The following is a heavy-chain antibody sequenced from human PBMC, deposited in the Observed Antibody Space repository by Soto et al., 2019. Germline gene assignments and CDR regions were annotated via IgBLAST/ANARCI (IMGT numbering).Heavy chain of an antibody. CDR2: IIPIFGTA. CDR1: ACTFSSYA. Sequence: QVQLVQSGAEVKKPGSSVKVSCKASACTFSSYAISWVRQAPGQGLEWMGGIIPIFGTANYDQKFQGRVTITADESTSTAYMELSSLRSEDTAVYYCASGPHTPYYFDSCGQGTLVAVAS. J-gene: IGHJ4*02. CDR3: ASGPHTPYYFDS. V-gene: IGHV1-69*12.